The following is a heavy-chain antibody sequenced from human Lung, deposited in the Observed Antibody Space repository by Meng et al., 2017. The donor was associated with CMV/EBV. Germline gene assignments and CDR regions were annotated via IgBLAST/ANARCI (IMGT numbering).Heavy chain of an antibody. V-gene: IGHV3-15*01. Sequence: GESLKTSCAASGFSSNDSWMNWVRQAPGKGLEWDTRVKSKTEGGATDYATPVRGRFTISRDDSEKTLYLQMNSLKTEDTAMDYCTSSTPSYDFKNGYYSDFFDKWGQGSXVNGSS. CDR2: VKSKTEGGAT. D-gene: IGHD3-3*01. CDR3: TSSTPSYDFKNGYYSDFFDK. J-gene: IGHJ4*01. CDR1: GFSSNDSW.